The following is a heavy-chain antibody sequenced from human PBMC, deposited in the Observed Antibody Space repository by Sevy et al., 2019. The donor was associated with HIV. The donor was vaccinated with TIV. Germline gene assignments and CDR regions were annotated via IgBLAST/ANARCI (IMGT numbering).Heavy chain of an antibody. CDR2: ISPFNNKT. J-gene: IGHJ5*01. CDR1: GYTFSNYG. D-gene: IGHD2-21*01. CDR3: ARDRVHDWGERWFDS. Sequence: ASVKVSCKASGYTFSNYGISWVRQAPGQGLEWMGWISPFNNKTNYTQKFQGRVSLTSDTSATTAYMEVTSLRSDDTDVYYCARDRVHDWGERWFDSWGQGTLVTVSS. V-gene: IGHV1-18*01.